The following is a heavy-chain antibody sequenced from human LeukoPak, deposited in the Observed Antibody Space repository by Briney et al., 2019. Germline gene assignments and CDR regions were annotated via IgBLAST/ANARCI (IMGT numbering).Heavy chain of an antibody. CDR2: ISTSSSYI. V-gene: IGHV3-21*01. D-gene: IGHD2-2*01. J-gene: IGHJ6*03. CDR3: ARVAGIVVDYYYMDV. CDR1: GFIFSSYS. Sequence: PGGSLRLSCAASGFIFSSYSMNWVRQAPGKGLEWVSFISTSSSYIYYADSVKGRFTISRDNAKNSLYLQMNSLRAEDTAVYYCARVAGIVVDYYYMDVWGKGTTVTVSS.